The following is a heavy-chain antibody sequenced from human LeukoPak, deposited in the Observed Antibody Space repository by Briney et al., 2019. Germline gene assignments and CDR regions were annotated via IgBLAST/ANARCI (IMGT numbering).Heavy chain of an antibody. D-gene: IGHD3-9*01. CDR1: GFSFTDYP. J-gene: IGHJ4*02. CDR3: ATDQRYAFDY. CDR2: IRTAAEGAKYA. V-gene: IGHV3-48*02. Sequence: QTGGSLRLSCATSGFSFTDYPMNCVRQAPGKGLEWISNIRTAAEGAKYAHYADSVKGRVTISRDDGKNTLYLHMNSLRDDDTAVYYCATDQRYAFDYWGQGILVTVSS.